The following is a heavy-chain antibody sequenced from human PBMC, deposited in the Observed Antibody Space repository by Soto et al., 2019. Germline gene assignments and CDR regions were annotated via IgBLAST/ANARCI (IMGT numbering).Heavy chain of an antibody. CDR1: RYTFMNYG. Sequence: RXSGKVSFKASRYTFMNYGVSWVRQAPGQGLEWMGWISAYNGDKKYAQNVQGRVTLTTDTSTSTAYMEMRTLRSDDTAAYYCARDGPHIPAVGDVWGQGTTVTVSS. D-gene: IGHD6-13*01. CDR2: ISAYNGDK. CDR3: ARDGPHIPAVGDV. V-gene: IGHV1-18*01. J-gene: IGHJ6*02.